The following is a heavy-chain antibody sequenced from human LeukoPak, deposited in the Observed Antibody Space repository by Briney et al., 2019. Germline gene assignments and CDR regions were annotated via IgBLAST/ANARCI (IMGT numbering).Heavy chain of an antibody. J-gene: IGHJ2*01. Sequence: SETLSLTCTVSGGSINSYYWSWIRQPPGKGLEWIAYIYYTGSTNYNPSLKSRVTISVDTSKKQFSLKLSSVTAADTAVYYCAREIAVPGQFPSWYFDLWGRGTLVAVSS. D-gene: IGHD6-19*01. CDR3: AREIAVPGQFPSWYFDL. CDR2: IYYTGST. CDR1: GGSINSYY. V-gene: IGHV4-59*01.